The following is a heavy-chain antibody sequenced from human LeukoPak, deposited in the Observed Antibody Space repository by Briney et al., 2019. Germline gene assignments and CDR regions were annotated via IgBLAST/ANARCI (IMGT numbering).Heavy chain of an antibody. J-gene: IGHJ4*02. V-gene: IGHV3-48*01. CDR1: GFTFRSYW. CDR2: ISSSSSTI. D-gene: IGHD3-22*01. Sequence: QPGGSLRLSCAASGFTFRSYWMRWVRQAPGKGLEWVSYISSSSSTIYYADSVKGRFTISRDNAKNSLYLQMNSLRAEDTAVYYCARGSTYYDSSGQVPFDYWGQGTLVTVSS. CDR3: ARGSTYYDSSGQVPFDY.